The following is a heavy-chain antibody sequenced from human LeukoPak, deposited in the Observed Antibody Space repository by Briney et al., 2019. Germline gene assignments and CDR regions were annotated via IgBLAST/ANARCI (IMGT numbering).Heavy chain of an antibody. Sequence: GGSLRLSCAASGFTFSSYAMHWVRQAPGKGLEWVAVISYDGSNKFYADSVKGRFTISRDNSKNTLYLQMNSLRADDTAVYYCARDRVTMVRGVFYYYGMDVWGQGTTVTVSS. CDR2: ISYDGSNK. CDR3: ARDRVTMVRGVFYYYGMDV. D-gene: IGHD3-10*01. J-gene: IGHJ6*02. CDR1: GFTFSSYA. V-gene: IGHV3-30*04.